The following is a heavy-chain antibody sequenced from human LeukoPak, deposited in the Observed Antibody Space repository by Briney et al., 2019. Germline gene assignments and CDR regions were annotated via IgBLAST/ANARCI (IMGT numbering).Heavy chain of an antibody. V-gene: IGHV4-4*07. Sequence: SETLSLTCTVSGGSFSTYYWSWIRQPAGQGLEWIGHIYTTGTTDYNPSLKSRVTMSKDTSKNQFSLKLNSVTAADTAIYYCARDAKYYYGSRTYFFFGYWGQGTPLSVSS. CDR2: IYTTGTT. D-gene: IGHD3-10*01. J-gene: IGHJ4*02. CDR1: GGSFSTYY. CDR3: ARDAKYYYGSRTYFFFGY.